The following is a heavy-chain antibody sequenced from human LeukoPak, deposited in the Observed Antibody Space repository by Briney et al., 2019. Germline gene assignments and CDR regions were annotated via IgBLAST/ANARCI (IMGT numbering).Heavy chain of an antibody. CDR3: ARERGSYLGFDY. CDR2: ISSSSSYI. D-gene: IGHD1-26*01. J-gene: IGHJ4*02. V-gene: IGHV3-21*01. CDR1: GFTFSSYS. Sequence: MTGGSLRLSCAASGFTFSSYSMNWVRQAPGKGLEWVSSISSSSSYIYYADSVKGRFTISRDNAKNSLYLQMNSLRAEDTAVYYCARERGSYLGFDYWGQGTLVTVSS.